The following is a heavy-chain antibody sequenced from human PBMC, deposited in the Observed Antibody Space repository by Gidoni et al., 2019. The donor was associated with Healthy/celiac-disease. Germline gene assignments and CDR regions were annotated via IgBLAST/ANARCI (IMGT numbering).Heavy chain of an antibody. CDR1: GFTFSRSA. CDR2: ISGSGGST. V-gene: IGHV3-23*01. CDR3: AKDLLRFLEWLPLGFDY. D-gene: IGHD3-3*01. J-gene: IGHJ4*02. Sequence: EVQLLESGGGLVQPGGSLRLSCAASGFTFSRSAMSWVRQAPGKGLEWVSAISGSGGSTYYADSVKGRFTISRDNSKNTLYLQMNSLRAEDTAVYYCAKDLLRFLEWLPLGFDYWGQGTLVTVSS.